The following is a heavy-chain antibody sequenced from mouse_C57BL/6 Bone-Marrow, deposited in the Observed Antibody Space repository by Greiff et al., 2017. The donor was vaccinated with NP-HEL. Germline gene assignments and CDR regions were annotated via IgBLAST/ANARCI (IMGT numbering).Heavy chain of an antibody. J-gene: IGHJ2*01. CDR3: TGFYYYGSSDFDY. V-gene: IGHV14-4*01. D-gene: IGHD1-1*01. Sequence: VQLQQSGAELVRPGASVKLSCTASGFNIKDDYMHWVKQRPEQGLEWIGWIDPENGDTEYASQFQGKATITANTSSNTAYLQLSSLTSEDTAVYYCTGFYYYGSSDFDYWGQGTTLTVSS. CDR1: GFNIKDDY. CDR2: IDPENGDT.